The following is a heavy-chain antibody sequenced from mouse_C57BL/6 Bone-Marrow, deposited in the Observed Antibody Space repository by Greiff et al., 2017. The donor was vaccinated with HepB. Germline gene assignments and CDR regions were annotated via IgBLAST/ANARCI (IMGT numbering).Heavy chain of an antibody. CDR1: GFNIKDDY. Sequence: EVKVVESGAELVRPGASVKLSCTASGFNIKDDYMHWVKQRPEQGLEWIGWIDPENGDTEYASKFQGKATITADTSSNTAYLQLSSLTSEDTAVYYCTTDGNFAYWGQRTLVTVSA. J-gene: IGHJ3*01. CDR2: IDPENGDT. CDR3: TTDGNFAY. V-gene: IGHV14-4*01. D-gene: IGHD2-1*01.